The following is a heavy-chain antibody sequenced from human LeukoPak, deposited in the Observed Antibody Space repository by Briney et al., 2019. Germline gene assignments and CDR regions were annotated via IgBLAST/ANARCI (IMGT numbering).Heavy chain of an antibody. CDR2: VNPNSGGT. CDR1: GYTFTSYY. CDR3: AREAPIEYSSSSAGSAIDY. Sequence: GASVKVSCKASGYTFTSYYMHWVRQAPGQGLEWMGRVNPNSGGTNYAQKFQGRVTMTRDTSISTAYMELSRLRSDDTAVYYCAREAPIEYSSSSAGSAIDYWGQGTLVTVSS. J-gene: IGHJ4*02. V-gene: IGHV1-2*06. D-gene: IGHD6-6*01.